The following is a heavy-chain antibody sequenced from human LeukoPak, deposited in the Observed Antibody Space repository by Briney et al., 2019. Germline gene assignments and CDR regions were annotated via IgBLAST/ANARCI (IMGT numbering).Heavy chain of an antibody. CDR2: INHSGGT. D-gene: IGHD3-22*01. CDR1: GGSFSGYY. CDR3: ARDYDSSGYYPPPPYNWFDP. V-gene: IGHV4-34*01. Sequence: SETLSLTCAVYGGSFSGYYWSWIRQPPGKGLEWIGEINHSGGTNYNPSLKSRVIISLDTSNNHFSLKLSSVTAADTAVYYCARDYDSSGYYPPPPYNWFDPWGQGTLVTVSS. J-gene: IGHJ5*02.